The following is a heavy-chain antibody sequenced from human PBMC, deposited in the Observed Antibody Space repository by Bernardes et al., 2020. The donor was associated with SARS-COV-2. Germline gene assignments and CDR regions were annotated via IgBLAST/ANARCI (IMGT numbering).Heavy chain of an antibody. CDR3: ARAGNYRFDY. CDR1: GFTFSSYW. D-gene: IGHD1-7*01. CDR2: LNYDGPTI. V-gene: IGHV3-74*01. Sequence: GGSLRLSCAASGFTFSSYWMHWVRQAPGKGLVWVARLNYDGPTIDYADSVKGRFTISRDNAKDTLYLQMNSLRAEDTAVYYCARAGNYRFDYWGQGTLLTVSS. J-gene: IGHJ4*02.